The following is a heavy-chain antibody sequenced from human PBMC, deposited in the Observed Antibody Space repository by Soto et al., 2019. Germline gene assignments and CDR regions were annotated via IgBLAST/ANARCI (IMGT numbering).Heavy chain of an antibody. Sequence: GPSVKVSCKASGGTFSSYAISWVRQAPGQGLEWMGGIIPIFGTANYAQKFQGRVTITADKSTSTAYMELSSLRSEDTAVYYCARGYCSSTSCFRHGMDVWGQGTTVTVSS. CDR2: IIPIFGTA. J-gene: IGHJ6*02. D-gene: IGHD2-2*01. CDR1: GGTFSSYA. V-gene: IGHV1-69*06. CDR3: ARGYCSSTSCFRHGMDV.